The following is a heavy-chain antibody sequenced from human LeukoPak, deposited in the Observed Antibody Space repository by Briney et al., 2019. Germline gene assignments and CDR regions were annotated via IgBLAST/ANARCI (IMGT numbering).Heavy chain of an antibody. V-gene: IGHV3-21*01. Sequence: PGGSPRLSCAASGFTFSSYSMNWVRQAPGKGLEWVSSISSSSSYIYYADSVKGRFTISRDNAKNSLYLQMNSLRAEDTAVYYCARDAEYYDFWSGPRLAFDIWGQGTMATVSS. CDR2: ISSSSSYI. D-gene: IGHD3-3*01. CDR3: ARDAEYYDFWSGPRLAFDI. CDR1: GFTFSSYS. J-gene: IGHJ3*02.